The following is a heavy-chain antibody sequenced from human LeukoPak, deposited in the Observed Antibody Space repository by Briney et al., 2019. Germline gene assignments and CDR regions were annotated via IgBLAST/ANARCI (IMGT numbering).Heavy chain of an antibody. CDR3: AKDTAILTGYYSFDY. V-gene: IGHV3-23*01. J-gene: IGHJ4*02. CDR1: GVTLSSYA. Sequence: GGSLRLSCAASGVTLSSYAMSWVRQAPGKGLEWVAAISGSAANTHYAESVKGRFTISRDNSKSTLYLQMNSLRAEDTAVYYCAKDTAILTGYYSFDYWGQGILVTVSS. CDR2: ISGSAANT. D-gene: IGHD3-9*01.